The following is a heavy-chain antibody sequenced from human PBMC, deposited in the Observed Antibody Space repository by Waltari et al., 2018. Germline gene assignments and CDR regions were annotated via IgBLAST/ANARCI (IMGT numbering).Heavy chain of an antibody. CDR3: ARRVSSSLNWYFDL. CDR1: GYSISSCYY. CDR2: IYHSGST. D-gene: IGHD6-6*01. Sequence: QVQLQESGPGLVKPSETLSFTCAVSGYSISSCYYWGWIRQPPGKGLEWIGSIYHSGSTYYNPSLKSRVTISVDTSKNQFSLKLSSVTAADTAVYYCARRVSSSLNWYFDLWGRGTLVTVSS. V-gene: IGHV4-38-2*01. J-gene: IGHJ2*01.